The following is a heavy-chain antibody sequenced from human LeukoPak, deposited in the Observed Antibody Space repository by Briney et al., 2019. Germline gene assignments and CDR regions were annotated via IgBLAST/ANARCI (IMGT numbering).Heavy chain of an antibody. CDR3: ARDFWNEPSKYFDY. D-gene: IGHD3-3*01. J-gene: IGHJ4*02. CDR2: IWYHGNDV. V-gene: IGHV3-33*01. Sequence: GGSLRLSCSASGFTFGSYGMHWVRQAPRKGLEWVALIWYHGNDVDYADSVKGRFTISRDNSRNTLSLQMNSVRAEDTAVYFGARDFWNEPSKYFDYWGQGSLVTVSS. CDR1: GFTFGSYG.